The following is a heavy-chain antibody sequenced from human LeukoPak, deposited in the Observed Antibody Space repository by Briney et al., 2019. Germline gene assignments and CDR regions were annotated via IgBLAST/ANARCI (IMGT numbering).Heavy chain of an antibody. CDR1: GGSISSYY. V-gene: IGHV4-59*01. CDR3: ARGSGSSGYWY. D-gene: IGHD3-22*01. Sequence: SETLSLTCTVSGGSISSYYWSWIRQPPGKGLEWIGYINYSGSTNYNPSLKSRVTISVDTSKNQFSLKLSSVTAADTAVYYCARGSGSSGYWYWGQGTLVTVSS. J-gene: IGHJ4*02. CDR2: INYSGST.